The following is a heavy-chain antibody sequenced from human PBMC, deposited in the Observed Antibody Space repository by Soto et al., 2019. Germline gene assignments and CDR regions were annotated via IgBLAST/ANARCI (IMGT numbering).Heavy chain of an antibody. V-gene: IGHV3-30*18. J-gene: IGHJ6*02. CDR1: GFTFSSYG. CDR3: AKEVGITMVRGVNVEEYYYYYYGMDV. D-gene: IGHD3-10*01. CDR2: ISYDGSNK. Sequence: GGSLRLSCAASGFTFSSYGMHWVRQAPGKGLEWVAVISYDGSNKYYADSVKGRFTISRDNSKNTLYLQMNSLRAEDTAVYYCAKEVGITMVRGVNVEEYYYYYYGMDVWGQGTTVTVSS.